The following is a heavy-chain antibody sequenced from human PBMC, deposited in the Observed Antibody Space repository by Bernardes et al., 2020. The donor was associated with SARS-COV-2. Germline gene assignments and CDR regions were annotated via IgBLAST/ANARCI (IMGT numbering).Heavy chain of an antibody. CDR3: ARGEYTYFNFEGTNYNLFYGLDV. J-gene: IGHJ6*02. D-gene: IGHD5-18*01. CDR2: LYSGDT. CDR1: GFTVSNNY. V-gene: IGHV3-53*01. Sequence: GSSLRLSCAASGFTVSNNYMTWVRQAPGKGLEWVSLLYSGDTYYADSVKGRFTISRDNSENTVYLQMNNVRAEDTAVYYCARGEYTYFNFEGTNYNLFYGLDVWGQGTTVTVCS.